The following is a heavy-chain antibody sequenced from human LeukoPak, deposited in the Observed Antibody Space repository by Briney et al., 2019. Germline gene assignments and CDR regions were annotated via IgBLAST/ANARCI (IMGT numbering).Heavy chain of an antibody. V-gene: IGHV3-30*18. CDR3: AKERSRYQLLSSSVDY. Sequence: GGSLRLSCAASGFTFSSYGMHWVRQAPGKGLEWVAVISYDGSNKYYADSVKGRFTISRDNSKNTLYLQMNSLRAEDTAVYYCAKERSRYQLLSSSVDYWGQGTLVTVSS. CDR2: ISYDGSNK. D-gene: IGHD2-2*01. CDR1: GFTFSSYG. J-gene: IGHJ4*02.